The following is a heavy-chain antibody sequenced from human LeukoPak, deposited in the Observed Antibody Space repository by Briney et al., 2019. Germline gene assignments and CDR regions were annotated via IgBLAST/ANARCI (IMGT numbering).Heavy chain of an antibody. J-gene: IGHJ5*02. CDR1: GFTVSSNY. CDR2: IYSGGST. CDR3: AKGGFSSSWYEAWFDP. V-gene: IGHV3-53*05. D-gene: IGHD6-13*01. Sequence: PGGSLRLSCAASGFTVSSNYMSWVRQAPGKGLEWVSVIYSGGSTYYADSVKGRFTISRDNSKNTLYLQMNSLRDEDTAVYNCAKGGFSSSWYEAWFDPWGQGTLVTVSS.